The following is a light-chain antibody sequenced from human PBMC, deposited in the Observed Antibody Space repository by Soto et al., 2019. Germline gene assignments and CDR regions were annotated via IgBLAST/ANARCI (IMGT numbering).Light chain of an antibody. V-gene: IGKV3-20*01. Sequence: EIVLTQSPGTLSLSPGERATLSCRASQSISSGYLAWYQQKPGQAPRLLIYGASSRATGIPDRFSGSGSETDFTLTISRLEPEDFSTYYCQQSDSTPYTFGQGTKVEI. CDR2: GAS. CDR1: QSISSGY. CDR3: QQSDSTPYT. J-gene: IGKJ2*01.